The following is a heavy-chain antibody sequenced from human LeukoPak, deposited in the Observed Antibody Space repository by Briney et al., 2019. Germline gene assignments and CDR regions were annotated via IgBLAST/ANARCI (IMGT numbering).Heavy chain of an antibody. J-gene: IGHJ4*02. CDR3: AKDKTAYCGGDCPPDYFDH. V-gene: IGHV3-9*01. CDR1: GFTFYDYA. Sequence: PGGSLRLSCAASGFTFYDYAMHWVRHAPGKGLEWVSGISWNSGSIGYAASVKGRLTSSRDNAKNPLYLQMNSLRAEDTALYYWAKDKTAYCGGDCPPDYFDHWGQGTLVTVSS. D-gene: IGHD2-21*02. CDR2: ISWNSGSI.